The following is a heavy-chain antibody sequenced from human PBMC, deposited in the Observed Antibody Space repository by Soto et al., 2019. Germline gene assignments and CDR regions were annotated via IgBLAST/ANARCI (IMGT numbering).Heavy chain of an antibody. CDR3: ARGRVYFQH. Sequence: SETLSLTCAVYGVSFSGYYWSWIRQPPGKGLEWIGEINHSGSTNYNPSLKSRVTISVDTSKNQFSLKLSSVTAADTAVYYCARGRVYFQHWGQGTLVTVSS. CDR2: INHSGST. V-gene: IGHV4-34*01. J-gene: IGHJ1*01. CDR1: GVSFSGYY.